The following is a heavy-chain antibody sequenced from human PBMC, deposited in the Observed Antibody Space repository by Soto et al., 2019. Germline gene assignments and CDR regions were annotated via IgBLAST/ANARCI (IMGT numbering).Heavy chain of an antibody. J-gene: IGHJ6*02. Sequence: SETLSLTCTVSGGSISSYYWSWIRQPPGKGLEWIGYIYYSGSTNSNPSLKSRVTISVDTSKNQFSLKLSSVTAADTAVYYCARDILDDSSGYGYGMDVWGQGTTVTVSS. CDR3: ARDILDDSSGYGYGMDV. CDR2: IYYSGST. V-gene: IGHV4-59*01. D-gene: IGHD3-22*01. CDR1: GGSISSYY.